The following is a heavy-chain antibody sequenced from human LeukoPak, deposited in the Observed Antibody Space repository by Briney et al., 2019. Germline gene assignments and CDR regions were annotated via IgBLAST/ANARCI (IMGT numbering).Heavy chain of an antibody. V-gene: IGHV4-59*01. D-gene: IGHD2-2*01. CDR2: LYYSGTT. Sequence: SETLSLTCAVSGGSIRSYNWSWIRHAPGKELEWIGNLYYSGTTNHNPSLKSRVTISGDTSKNQFSLNLSSVTAADTAVYYCARVKGVVARFDYWGRGTLVTVSS. J-gene: IGHJ4*02. CDR1: GGSIRSYN. CDR3: ARVKGVVARFDY.